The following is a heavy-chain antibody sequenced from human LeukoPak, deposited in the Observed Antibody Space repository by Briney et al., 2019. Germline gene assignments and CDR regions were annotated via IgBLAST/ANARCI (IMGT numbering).Heavy chain of an antibody. CDR1: GFTFSSYG. Sequence: PGGSLRLSCAAPGFTFSSYGMHWVRQAPGKGLEWVAVIWYDGSNKDYADTVKGRFTISRDNSKNTLYLQMNSLRAEDTAVYYCAREVTSYFDYWGQGTLVTVSS. CDR3: AREVTSYFDY. V-gene: IGHV3-33*01. CDR2: IWYDGSNK. D-gene: IGHD2-21*02. J-gene: IGHJ4*02.